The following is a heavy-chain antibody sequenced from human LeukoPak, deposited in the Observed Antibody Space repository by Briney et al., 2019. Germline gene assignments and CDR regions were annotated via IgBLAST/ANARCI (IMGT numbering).Heavy chain of an antibody. D-gene: IGHD3-22*01. J-gene: IGHJ3*02. V-gene: IGHV3-21*01. CDR2: ISSDSSYI. Sequence: GGSLRLSCAASGFTFSDYTMTWVRQAPGKGLEWVASISSDSSYIDYADSVKGRFTISRDNAKNSLYLQMNSLRAEDTAVYYCASRRDYDSSGYYSAFDIWGQGTMVTVSS. CDR1: GFTFSDYT. CDR3: ASRRDYDSSGYYSAFDI.